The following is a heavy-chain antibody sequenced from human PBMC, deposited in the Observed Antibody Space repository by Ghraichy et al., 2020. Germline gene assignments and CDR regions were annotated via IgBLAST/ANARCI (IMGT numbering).Heavy chain of an antibody. D-gene: IGHD3-10*01. CDR3: ATLQSGGVLLWFGEIYFDD. CDR2: ISGSGGST. CDR1: GFTFSSYA. Sequence: GGSLRLSCAASGFTFSSYAMSWVRQAPGKGLEWVSAISGSGGSTYYADSVKGRFTISRDNSKNTLYLQMNSLRAEDTAVYYCATLQSGGVLLWFGEIYFDDAGEGTLVTVPS. V-gene: IGHV3-23*01. J-gene: IGHJ4*02.